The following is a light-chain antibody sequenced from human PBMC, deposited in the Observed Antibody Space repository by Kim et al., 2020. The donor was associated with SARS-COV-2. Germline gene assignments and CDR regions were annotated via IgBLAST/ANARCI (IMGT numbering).Light chain of an antibody. CDR1: QSVSSN. J-gene: IGKJ4*01. CDR3: QQYNNWKGT. Sequence: VSPGERATLSCRASQSVSSNLAWYQQKPGQAPRLRIYGASTRATGIPARFSGSGSGTEFTLTISSLQSEDFAVYYCQQYNNWKGTFGGGTKVDIK. CDR2: GAS. V-gene: IGKV3-15*01.